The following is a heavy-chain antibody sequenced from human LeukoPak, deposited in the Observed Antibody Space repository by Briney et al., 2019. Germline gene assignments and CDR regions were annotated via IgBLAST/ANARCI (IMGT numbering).Heavy chain of an antibody. D-gene: IGHD2-2*01. Sequence: ASVKVSCKASGYTFTSYGITWVRQAPGQGLEWMGWISAYNGYTNCAQKLQGRVTMTTDTSTSTAYMELRSLRSDDTAVYYCARGGLCSSTSCYGYYYGMDVWGQGTTVTVSS. V-gene: IGHV1-18*01. CDR3: ARGGLCSSTSCYGYYYGMDV. CDR1: GYTFTSYG. J-gene: IGHJ6*02. CDR2: ISAYNGYT.